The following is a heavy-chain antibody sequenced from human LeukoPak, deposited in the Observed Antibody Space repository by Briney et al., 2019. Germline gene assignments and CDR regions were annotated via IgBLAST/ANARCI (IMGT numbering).Heavy chain of an antibody. Sequence: SETLSLTCTVSGGSISSSSYNWGWIRQPPGKGLEWIGSIYYSGNTYYNPSLKSRVTISADTSKNQFSLTLSSVTAADTAVYYGARYYLQWLARSTNWFDPWGQGTLVTVSS. CDR2: IYYSGNT. CDR1: GGSISSSSYN. D-gene: IGHD6-19*01. V-gene: IGHV4-39*01. CDR3: ARYYLQWLARSTNWFDP. J-gene: IGHJ5*02.